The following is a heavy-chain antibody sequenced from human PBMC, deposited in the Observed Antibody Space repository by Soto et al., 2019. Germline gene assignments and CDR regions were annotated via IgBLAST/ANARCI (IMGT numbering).Heavy chain of an antibody. CDR2: IKSKTDGGTT. J-gene: IGHJ6*03. Sequence: GGSLRLSCAASGFTFSNAWMSWVRQAPGKGLDWVGRIKSKTDGGTTDYVAPVKGRFTISRHDSKNTLYLQMNRLKTEDTAVYYCTTDLSMVRGVIDDLYYYMDVWGKGTTVTVSS. CDR3: TTDLSMVRGVIDDLYYYMDV. V-gene: IGHV3-15*01. D-gene: IGHD3-10*01. CDR1: GFTFSNAW.